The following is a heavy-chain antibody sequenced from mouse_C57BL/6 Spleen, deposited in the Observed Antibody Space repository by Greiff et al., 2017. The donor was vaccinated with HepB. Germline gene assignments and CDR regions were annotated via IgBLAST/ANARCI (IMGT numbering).Heavy chain of an antibody. D-gene: IGHD2-4*01. CDR3: ARYDYDDYAMDY. V-gene: IGHV1-66*01. CDR2: IYPGSGNT. Sequence: VQLQESGPELVKPGASVKISCKASGYSFTSYYIHWVKQRPGQGLEWIGWIYPGSGNTKYNEKFKGKATLTADTSSSTAYMQLSSLTSEDSAVYYCARYDYDDYAMDYWGQGTSVTVSS. CDR1: GYSFTSYY. J-gene: IGHJ4*01.